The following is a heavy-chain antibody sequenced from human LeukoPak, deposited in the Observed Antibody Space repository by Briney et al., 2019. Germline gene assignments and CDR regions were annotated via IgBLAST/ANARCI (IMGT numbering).Heavy chain of an antibody. CDR2: ISNDGSNK. J-gene: IGHJ4*02. Sequence: PGGSLRLSCAVSGFSFSSYGMHWVRPAPGKGPEWVAVISNDGSNKHYADSVKGRFTISRDNSKNTLYLQMNSLRAEDTAIYYCAKDGGYCGGGSCYFYYFDNWGQGTQVTVSS. V-gene: IGHV3-30*18. CDR1: GFSFSSYG. CDR3: AKDGGYCGGGSCYFYYFDN. D-gene: IGHD2-15*01.